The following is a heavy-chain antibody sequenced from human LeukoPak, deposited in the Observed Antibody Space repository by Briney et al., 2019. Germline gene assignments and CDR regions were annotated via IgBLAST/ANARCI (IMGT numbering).Heavy chain of an antibody. J-gene: IGHJ4*02. CDR3: ARGGSSFRLYYFDY. CDR1: GYTFSGYY. CDR2: INPNSGGT. Sequence: ASVKVSCKASGYTFSGYYMHWVRQAPGQGLEWMGWINPNSGGTNYAQKFQGRVTMTRDTSISTAYMELSRLRSDDTAVYYCARGGSSFRLYYFDYWGQGTLVTVSS. V-gene: IGHV1-2*02. D-gene: IGHD6-6*01.